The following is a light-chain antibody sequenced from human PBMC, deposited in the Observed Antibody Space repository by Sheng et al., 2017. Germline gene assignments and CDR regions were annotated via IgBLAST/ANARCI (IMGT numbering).Light chain of an antibody. Sequence: SDLTQPASVSGSPGQSITISCTGTSSDVGSYNLVSWYQHRPGKAPKLMIYEVSKRPSGVSNRFSGSKSGNTASLTISGLQAEDEADYYCCSYAGSSTLIVGGGTKLTVL. CDR2: EVS. J-gene: IGLJ2*01. CDR3: CSYAGSSTLI. CDR1: SSDVGSYNL. V-gene: IGLV2-23*02.